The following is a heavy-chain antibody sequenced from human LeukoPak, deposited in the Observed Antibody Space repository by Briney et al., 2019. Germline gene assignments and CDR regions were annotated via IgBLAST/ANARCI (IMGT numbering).Heavy chain of an antibody. J-gene: IGHJ2*01. D-gene: IGHD1-26*01. CDR3: ASGGVVGPSTYWFYDL. CDR2: IRQDGREI. V-gene: IGHV3-7*01. CDR1: GFVFSRNW. Sequence: GGSLRLSCEASGFVFSRNWMTWVRQAPGKGLEWVANIRQDGREIYYVDSVKGRFTISRGNAKSSMYLQMNSLRAEDTAVYYCASGGVVGPSTYWFYDLWGRGTRVTVSS.